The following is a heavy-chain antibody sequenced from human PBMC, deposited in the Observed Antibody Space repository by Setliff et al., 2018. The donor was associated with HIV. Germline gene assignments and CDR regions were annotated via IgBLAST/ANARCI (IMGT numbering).Heavy chain of an antibody. Sequence: GESLKISCAASGFIFSTYSMNWVRQSPGKGLEWLSYISTSGDTIYYADSVKGRFTISRDNAKKSLYLQMNSLRAEDTAVYYCARCPPRVNGEDYWGQGTLVTVSS. CDR2: ISTSGDTI. J-gene: IGHJ4*02. CDR1: GFIFSTYS. CDR3: ARCPPRVNGEDY. V-gene: IGHV3-48*01.